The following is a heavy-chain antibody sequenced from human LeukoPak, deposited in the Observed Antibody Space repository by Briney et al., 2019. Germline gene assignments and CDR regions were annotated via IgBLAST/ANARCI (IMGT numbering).Heavy chain of an antibody. CDR1: GFTVSSNY. CDR2: IYSGGST. Sequence: GGSLRLSCAASGFTVSSNYMSWVRQAPGKGLEWVSVIYSGGSTYYADSVKGRFTISRDNSKSTLYLQMNSLRAEHTAVYYCARNSPYSSSWYGYWGQGTLVTVSS. CDR3: ARNSPYSSSWYGY. J-gene: IGHJ4*02. D-gene: IGHD6-13*01. V-gene: IGHV3-66*01.